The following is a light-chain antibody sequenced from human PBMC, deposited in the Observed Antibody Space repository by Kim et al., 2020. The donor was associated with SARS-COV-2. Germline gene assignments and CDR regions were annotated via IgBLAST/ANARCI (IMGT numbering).Light chain of an antibody. V-gene: IGLV2-8*01. CDR1: SSDVGGKNF. CDR3: SSYAGSNTLV. CDR2: EVS. Sequence: QSVTISCTGTSSDVGGKNFISWYQQHPGKAPKLMIYEVSKRPSGVPDRFSGSKSGNTASLTVSGLRAEDESDYYCSSYAGSNTLVFGGGTQLTVL. J-gene: IGLJ2*01.